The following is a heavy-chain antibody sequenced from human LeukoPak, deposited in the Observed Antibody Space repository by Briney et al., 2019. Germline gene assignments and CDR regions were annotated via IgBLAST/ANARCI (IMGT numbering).Heavy chain of an antibody. Sequence: ASVKVSCKASGYTFTSYDINWVRQATGQGPEWMGWMNPNSGNAGYTQKFQGRVTMTRNPSISTAYMELSSLRSEDTAVYYCARGAWGSSGYTALHYFDSWGQGTLVTVSS. J-gene: IGHJ4*02. V-gene: IGHV1-8*01. CDR1: GYTFTSYD. CDR3: ARGAWGSSGYTALHYFDS. D-gene: IGHD3-22*01. CDR2: MNPNSGNA.